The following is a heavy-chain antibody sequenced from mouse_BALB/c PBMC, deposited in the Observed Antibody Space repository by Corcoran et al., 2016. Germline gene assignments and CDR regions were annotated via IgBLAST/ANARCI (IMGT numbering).Heavy chain of an antibody. V-gene: IGHV1S136*01. J-gene: IGHJ2*01. CDR2: INPYNDGT. D-gene: IGHD1-1*01. CDR3: ARSYYGFDY. CDR1: GYTFTSYV. Sequence: EVQLQQSGPELVKTGASVKMSCKASGYTFTSYVMHRVKQKTGQGLVWSGDINPYNDGTKYNEKFKGKATLTSDKASSTAYMELSSLTSEDSAGYYCARSYYGFDYWGQGTTLTVDS.